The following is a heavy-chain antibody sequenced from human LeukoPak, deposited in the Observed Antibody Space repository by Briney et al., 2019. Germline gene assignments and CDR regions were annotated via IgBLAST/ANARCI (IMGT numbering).Heavy chain of an antibody. J-gene: IGHJ5*02. Sequence: GGSLRLSCAASGFTFTTYAMSWVRQAPGKGLEWVSAISGNGHSTYYADSVKGRFTISRDNSKNTLYLQMNSLRAEDTAVYYCAKKYSTGLDPWGQGTLVTVSS. CDR1: GFTFTTYA. CDR3: AKKYSTGLDP. CDR2: ISGNGHST. D-gene: IGHD1-26*01. V-gene: IGHV3-23*01.